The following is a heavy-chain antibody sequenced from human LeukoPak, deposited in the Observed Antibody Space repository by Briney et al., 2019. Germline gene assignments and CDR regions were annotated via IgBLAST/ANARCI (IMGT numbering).Heavy chain of an antibody. CDR3: TRDSALLGVAFDL. J-gene: IGHJ3*01. D-gene: IGHD2-15*01. CDR2: ISSNGDNT. CDR1: GFPFNTYA. Sequence: PGGSLRLSCSASGFPFNTYAIHWVRQAPGKGLECVAGISSNGDNTDFADSAKGRLTISRDNSKSTLFLQMNSLRAEDTAVYFCTRDSALLGVAFDLWGQGTVVTVSS. V-gene: IGHV3-64D*06.